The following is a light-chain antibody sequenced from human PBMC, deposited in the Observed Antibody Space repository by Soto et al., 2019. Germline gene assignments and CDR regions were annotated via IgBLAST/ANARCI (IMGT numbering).Light chain of an antibody. J-gene: IGLJ1*01. Sequence: QSVLTQPPSASGSFGQSVTISCTGTSSDVGVYNYVSWYQQHPGKAPKLMIYEVSERPSGVPDRFSGSKSGNTASLTISGLQAEDEADYYCSSYTSSSTPFVFGTG. CDR2: EVS. CDR3: SSYTSSSTPFV. CDR1: SSDVGVYNY. V-gene: IGLV2-8*01.